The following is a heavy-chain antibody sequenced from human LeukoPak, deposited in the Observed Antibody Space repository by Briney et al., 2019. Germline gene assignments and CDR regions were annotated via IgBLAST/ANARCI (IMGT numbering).Heavy chain of an antibody. Sequence: SETLSLTCAVYGGSFSGYYWSWIRQPPGKGLEWIGEINHSGSTNYNPSLKSRVTISVDTSKNQFSLKLSSVTAADTAAYYCARDRGWYGVDYWGQGTLVTVSS. CDR3: ARDRGWYGVDY. CDR1: GGSFSGYY. V-gene: IGHV4-34*01. D-gene: IGHD6-19*01. CDR2: INHSGST. J-gene: IGHJ4*02.